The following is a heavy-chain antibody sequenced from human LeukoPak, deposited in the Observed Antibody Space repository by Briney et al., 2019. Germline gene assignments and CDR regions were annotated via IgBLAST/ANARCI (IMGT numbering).Heavy chain of an antibody. Sequence: NPGGSLRLSCAASGFTFSSYSMNWVRQAPGKGLEWVSSISSSSSYKYYADSVKGRFTISRDNAKNSLYLQMNSLRAEDTAVYYCARALRPGSYHNWFDPWGQGTLVTVSS. V-gene: IGHV3-21*01. D-gene: IGHD3-10*01. CDR2: ISSSSSYK. CDR1: GFTFSSYS. J-gene: IGHJ5*02. CDR3: ARALRPGSYHNWFDP.